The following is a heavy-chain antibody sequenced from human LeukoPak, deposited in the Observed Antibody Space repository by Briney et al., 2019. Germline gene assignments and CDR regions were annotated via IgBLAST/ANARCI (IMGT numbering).Heavy chain of an antibody. CDR1: VYTHPCYD. J-gene: IGHJ3*02. CDR3: ARARRLSYYDYIWGSYRRDDAFDI. Sequence: GASVNVSLKSSVYTHPCYDIHWVRQATGKGREWMGWMNSNSGNTGYAQKLQGRVTMTRDTSISTAYMELSSLRSEDTAGYCCARARRLSYYDYIWGSYRRDDAFDIWGQGTMVTVSS. D-gene: IGHD3-16*02. V-gene: IGHV1-8*01. CDR2: MNSNSGNT.